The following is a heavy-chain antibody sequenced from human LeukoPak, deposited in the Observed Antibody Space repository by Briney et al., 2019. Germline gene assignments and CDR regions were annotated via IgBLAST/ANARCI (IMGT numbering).Heavy chain of an antibody. V-gene: IGHV3-48*04. CDR3: ARDLFLEWLLDY. D-gene: IGHD3-3*01. Sequence: GGSLRLSCAASGFTFSSYSMNWVRQAPGKGLEWVSYISSSGSTIYYADSVKGRFTISRDNAKNSLYLQMNSLRAEDTAVYYCARDLFLEWLLDYWGQGTLVTVSS. CDR2: ISSSGSTI. J-gene: IGHJ4*02. CDR1: GFTFSSYS.